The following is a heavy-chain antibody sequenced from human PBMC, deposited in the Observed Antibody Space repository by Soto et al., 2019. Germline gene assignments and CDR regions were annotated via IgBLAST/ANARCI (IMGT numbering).Heavy chain of an antibody. Sequence: GGSLRLSCVASGFSLSPYSMNWVRQAPGKGLEWVADITTSSSFRFYADSVKGRFTISRDDARNSLYLQMNSLRVEDTGVYYCARDLGVALATLTLDSWGQGTLVTVSS. CDR2: ITTSSSFR. J-gene: IGHJ4*02. D-gene: IGHD2-15*01. CDR3: ARDLGVALATLTLDS. V-gene: IGHV3-21*01. CDR1: GFSLSPYS.